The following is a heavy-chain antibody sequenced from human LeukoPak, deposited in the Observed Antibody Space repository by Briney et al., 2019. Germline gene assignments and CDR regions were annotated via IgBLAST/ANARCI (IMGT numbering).Heavy chain of an antibody. CDR3: ARSHPDTTIFGVVSYDY. V-gene: IGHV4-61*02. CDR2: IYTSGST. D-gene: IGHD3-3*01. Sequence: SETLSLTCTVSGGSISSGSYYWSWIRQPAGKGLEWIGRIYTSGSTNYNPSLKSRVTISVDTSKNQFSLKLSSVTAADTAVYYCARSHPDTTIFGVVSYDYWGXXTLVTVSS. CDR1: GGSISSGSYY. J-gene: IGHJ4*01.